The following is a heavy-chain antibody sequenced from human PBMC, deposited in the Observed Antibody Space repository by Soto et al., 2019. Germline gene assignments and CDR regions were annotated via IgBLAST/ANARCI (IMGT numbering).Heavy chain of an antibody. Sequence: QVQLVQSGAEVKKPGASVKVSCKASGYTFTTYAISWVRQAPGQGLEWMGWISAYNGNTNYTQKLQGRVTMTNDTSTSTDSMELRGQRAEGTTVYYCAGDGTPVFDWGQGTVVTV. J-gene: IGHJ4*02. CDR2: ISAYNGNT. CDR1: GYTFTTYA. V-gene: IGHV1-18*01. D-gene: IGHD3-10*02. CDR3: AGDGTPVFD.